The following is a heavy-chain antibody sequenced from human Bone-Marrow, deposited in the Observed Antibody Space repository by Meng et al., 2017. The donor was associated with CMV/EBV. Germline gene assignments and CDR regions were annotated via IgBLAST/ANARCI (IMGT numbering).Heavy chain of an antibody. V-gene: IGHV5-51*01. CDR1: GYSFTIYW. CDR2: IYPGDSDT. CDR3: ARQGTEWELLDYFDY. D-gene: IGHD1-26*01. J-gene: IGHJ4*02. Sequence: SGYSFTIYWIGWVRQMPGKGLEWMGIIYPGDSDTRYSPSFQGQVTISADKSISTAYLQWSSLKASDTAMYYCARQGTEWELLDYFDYWGQGTPVTVSS.